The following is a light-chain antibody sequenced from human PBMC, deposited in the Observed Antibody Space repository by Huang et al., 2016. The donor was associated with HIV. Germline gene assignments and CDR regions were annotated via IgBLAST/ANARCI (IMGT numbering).Light chain of an antibody. J-gene: IGKJ1*01. V-gene: IGKV3-15*01. CDR2: DAS. CDR1: PSITRY. Sequence: EIVMTQSPATLSVSPGERAILFCRASPSITRYLAWYQQNPGQAPRLLIYDASTRATGIPARFSGSASGTEYTLTISRLQSEDFAVYYCQQYNDWPRTFGQGTKVEIK. CDR3: QQYNDWPRT.